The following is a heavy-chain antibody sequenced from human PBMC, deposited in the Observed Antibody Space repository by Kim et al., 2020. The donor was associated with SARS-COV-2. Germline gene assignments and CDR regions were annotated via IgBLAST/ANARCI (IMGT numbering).Heavy chain of an antibody. CDR2: IHPSGGST. D-gene: IGHD3-22*01. Sequence: ASVKVSCKASGYTFTSYYMHWVRQAPGQGLEWMGIIHPSGGSTSYAQKFQGRVTMTRDTSTSTVYMELSSLRSEDTAVYYCARDTSRYGSSGYYSRLFDYWGQGTLVTVS. CDR1: GYTFTSYY. J-gene: IGHJ4*02. CDR3: ARDTSRYGSSGYYSRLFDY. V-gene: IGHV1-46*01.